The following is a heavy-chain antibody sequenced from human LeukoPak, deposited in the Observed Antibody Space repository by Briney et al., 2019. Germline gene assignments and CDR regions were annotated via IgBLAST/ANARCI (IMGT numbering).Heavy chain of an antibody. CDR3: ASKFLGQGP. Sequence: PGGSLRLSCEVSGFTFSDYGMNWVRQAPGKRLEWVSFISSSSKNIYYADSVRGRFTISRDNAKKSLYLQMQSLRADDTAVYYCASKFLGQGPWGQGTLVIVAS. J-gene: IGHJ5*02. CDR2: ISSSSKNI. V-gene: IGHV3-21*01. D-gene: IGHD2/OR15-2a*01. CDR1: GFTFSDYG.